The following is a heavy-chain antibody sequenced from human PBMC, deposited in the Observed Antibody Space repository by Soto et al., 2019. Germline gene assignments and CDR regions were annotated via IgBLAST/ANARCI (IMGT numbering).Heavy chain of an antibody. D-gene: IGHD3-3*01. CDR2: IYYSGST. J-gene: IGHJ4*02. CDR3: ARGITIFGVVTTYYFDY. V-gene: IGHV4-31*03. Sequence: PSETLSLTCTVSGGSISSGGYYWSWIRQHPGKGLEWIGYIYYSGSTYYNPSLKSRVTISVDTSKNQFSLKLSSVTAADTAVYYCARGITIFGVVTTYYFDYWGQGTLVTVSS. CDR1: GGSISSGGYY.